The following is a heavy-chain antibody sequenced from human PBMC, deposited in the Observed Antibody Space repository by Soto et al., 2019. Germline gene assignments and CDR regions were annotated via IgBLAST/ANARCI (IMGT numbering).Heavy chain of an antibody. CDR3: DRSTTNCYRLSWFDP. D-gene: IGHD2-2*01. Sequence: ASVKVSCKASGYTFTGYYMHWVRQAPGQGLECMGWINPHNGGTNYAQKFQGWVIMTRDTSKSTAYLELSRLRSDDTAVYYFDRSTTNCYRLSWFDPWAQGTLVTVSS. CDR2: INPHNGGT. J-gene: IGHJ5*02. CDR1: GYTFTGYY. V-gene: IGHV1-2*04.